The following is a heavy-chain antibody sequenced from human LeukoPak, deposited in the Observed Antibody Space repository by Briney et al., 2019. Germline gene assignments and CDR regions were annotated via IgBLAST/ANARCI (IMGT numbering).Heavy chain of an antibody. V-gene: IGHV4-39*07. CDR2: IYYSGST. CDR1: GGSISSSSYY. D-gene: IGHD3-10*01. CDR3: ASLPGNSFNYVGY. Sequence: PSETLSLTCTVSGGSISSSSYYWGWIRQPPGKGLEWIGSIYYSGSTYYNPSLKSRVTISVDTSKKYFSLKLTSVTAADTAVYYCASLPGNSFNYVGYWGQGILVTVSS. J-gene: IGHJ4*02.